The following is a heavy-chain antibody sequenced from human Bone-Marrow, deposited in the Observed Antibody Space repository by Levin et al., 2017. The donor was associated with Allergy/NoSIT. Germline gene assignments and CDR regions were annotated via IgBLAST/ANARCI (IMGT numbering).Heavy chain of an antibody. J-gene: IGHJ5*02. D-gene: IGHD1-14*01. Sequence: ASVKVSCKASGYTFIGYYMHWVRQAPGQGLEWMGWINPDNGGTHSAEKFQGRVTMTRDTSINAVFLDLNSLTSDDTAVYFCVRGVGRTGLQDHFHCWFDAWGQGALVTVSS. V-gene: IGHV1-2*02. CDR2: INPDNGGT. CDR1: GYTFIGYY. CDR3: VRGVGRTGLQDHFHCWFDA.